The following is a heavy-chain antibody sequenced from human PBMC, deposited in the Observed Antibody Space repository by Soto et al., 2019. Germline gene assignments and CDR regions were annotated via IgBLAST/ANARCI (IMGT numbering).Heavy chain of an antibody. D-gene: IGHD6-13*01. CDR1: GFTFSSYS. Sequence: EVQLVESGGGLVKPGGSLRLSCAASGFTFSSYSMNWVRQAPGKGLEWVSSISSSSSYIYYADSVKGRFTISRDNAKNSLYLQMNSLRAEDTAVYYCARDVEQLGYHFDYWGQGTLVTVSS. V-gene: IGHV3-21*01. CDR3: ARDVEQLGYHFDY. J-gene: IGHJ4*02. CDR2: ISSSSSYI.